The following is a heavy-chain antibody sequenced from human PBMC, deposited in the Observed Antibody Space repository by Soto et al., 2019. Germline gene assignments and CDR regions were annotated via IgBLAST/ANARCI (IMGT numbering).Heavy chain of an antibody. CDR2: INHNTNT. V-gene: IGHV4-34*01. CDR3: ARGVRLFRGSFDP. CDR1: GGSFSDTY. D-gene: IGHD2-15*01. J-gene: IGHJ5*02. Sequence: QVHLQQWGAGLLKPSETLSLTCAVYGGSFSDTYWNWFRQPPGKGLEWIGEINHNTNTIYNPPLTPRVTLSVATSTNHFSLKWTSVTAPDTPVYYWARGVRLFRGSFDPWGQGALGTVSS.